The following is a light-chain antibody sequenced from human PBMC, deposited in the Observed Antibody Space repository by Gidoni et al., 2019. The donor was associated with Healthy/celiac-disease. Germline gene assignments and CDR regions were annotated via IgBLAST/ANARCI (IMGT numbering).Light chain of an antibody. CDR2: DAS. V-gene: IGKV1-5*01. CDR3: QQYNIYYT. Sequence: DIQMTQSPSILSASVGDRVTITCRASQSISSWLAWYQQKPGKAPKVLIYDASSLESGVPSRFSGSGSGTEFTLTISSLQPDDFATYYCQQYNIYYTFGQXTKLEIK. J-gene: IGKJ2*01. CDR1: QSISSW.